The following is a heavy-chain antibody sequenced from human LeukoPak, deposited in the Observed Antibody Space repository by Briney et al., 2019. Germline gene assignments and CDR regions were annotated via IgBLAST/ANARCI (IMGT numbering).Heavy chain of an antibody. V-gene: IGHV4-31*03. CDR1: GGSISSGGYY. J-gene: IGHJ4*02. D-gene: IGHD5-12*01. CDR3: ARVVVATKTKEVYFDY. Sequence: PSETLSLTCTVSGGSISSGGYYWSWIRQHPGKGPEWIGYIYYSGSTYYNPSLKSRVTISVDTSKNQFSLKLSSVTAADTAVYYCARVVVATKTKEVYFDYWGQGTLVTVSS. CDR2: IYYSGST.